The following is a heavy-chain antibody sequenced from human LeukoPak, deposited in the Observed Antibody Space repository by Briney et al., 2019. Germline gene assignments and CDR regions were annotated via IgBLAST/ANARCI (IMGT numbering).Heavy chain of an antibody. CDR1: GGSINTSSYY. CDR2: IYYTGST. Sequence: PSETLSLTCTVSGGSINTSSYYWGWIRQPPGTGLEWIGSIYYTGSTYDNPSLKSRVTISVDTSKNQFSLKLSSVTAADTAVYYCARTIPYYMDVWGKGTTVTVSS. V-gene: IGHV4-39*07. D-gene: IGHD2-2*02. CDR3: ARTIPYYMDV. J-gene: IGHJ6*03.